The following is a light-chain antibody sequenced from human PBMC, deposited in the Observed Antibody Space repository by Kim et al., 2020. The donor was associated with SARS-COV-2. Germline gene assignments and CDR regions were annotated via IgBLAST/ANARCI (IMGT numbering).Light chain of an antibody. J-gene: IGLJ2*01. CDR3: ASWDDSLNGL. Sequence: PGQSVTNSCSGSSSNIGSYAVNWYQQFPGKAPKLLIYGNDQRPSEVTDRFSASKSGTSTSLAISGLQSEDEADYYCASWDDSLNGLFGGGTQLTVL. V-gene: IGLV1-44*01. CDR1: SSNIGSYA. CDR2: GND.